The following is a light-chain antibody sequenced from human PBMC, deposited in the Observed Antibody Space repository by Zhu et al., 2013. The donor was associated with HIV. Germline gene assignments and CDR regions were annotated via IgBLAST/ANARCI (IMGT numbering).Light chain of an antibody. J-gene: IGLJ3*02. Sequence: QSVLTQPPSVSAAPGQKVTISCSGSSSNIGNNYVSWYQQLPGTAPKLLIYDNDKRPSGISDRFSGSKSGTSATLGITGLQTGDEADYFCAAWDTSLTAGMFGGGTKLTVL. CDR3: AAWDTSLTAGM. V-gene: IGLV1-51*01. CDR1: SSNIGNNY. CDR2: DND.